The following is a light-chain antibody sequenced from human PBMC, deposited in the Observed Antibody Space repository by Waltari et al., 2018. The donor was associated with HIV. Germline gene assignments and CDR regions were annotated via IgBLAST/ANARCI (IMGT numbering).Light chain of an antibody. V-gene: IGKV3-20*01. CDR2: GPS. CDR1: QSVSSSY. CDR3: QQYGSSRT. Sequence: EIVLTQSPGTLSLSPGERATLSCRASQSVSSSYLAWYQQKPGQAPRRLIYGPSSRATSIPDRFRGSGSGTGFTLTISRLEPEDFAVYYCQQYGSSRTFGQGTKVEIK. J-gene: IGKJ1*01.